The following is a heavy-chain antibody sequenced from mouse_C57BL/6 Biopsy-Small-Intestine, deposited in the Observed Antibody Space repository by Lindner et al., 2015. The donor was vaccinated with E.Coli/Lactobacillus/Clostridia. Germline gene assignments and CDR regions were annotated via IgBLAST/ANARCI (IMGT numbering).Heavy chain of an antibody. J-gene: IGHJ3*01. CDR3: ARREYSYTNYGFAY. Sequence: VQLQESGPELVKPGASVKMSCKASGYTFTSYVIHWVKQRPGQGLEWIGYINPYNDGSKYNEKFKGKATLTSDKSSSTANMELSSLTSEDSAVYYCARREYSYTNYGFAYWGQGTLVTVSA. D-gene: IGHD2-5*01. CDR2: INPYNDGS. CDR1: GYTFTSYV. V-gene: IGHV1-14*01.